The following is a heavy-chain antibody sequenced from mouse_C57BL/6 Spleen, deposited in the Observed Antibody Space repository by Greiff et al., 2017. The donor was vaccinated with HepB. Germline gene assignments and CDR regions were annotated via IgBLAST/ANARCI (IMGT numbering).Heavy chain of an antibody. V-gene: IGHV1-76*01. CDR2: IYPGSGNT. CDR3: ARSLTTGRFAY. Sequence: QVQLQQSGAELVRPGASVKLSCKASGYTFTDYYINWVKQRPGQGLEWIARIYPGSGNTYYNEKFKGKATLTAEKSSSTAYMQLSSLTSEDSAVYFCARSLTTGRFAYWGQGTLVTVSA. J-gene: IGHJ3*01. D-gene: IGHD1-1*01. CDR1: GYTFTDYY.